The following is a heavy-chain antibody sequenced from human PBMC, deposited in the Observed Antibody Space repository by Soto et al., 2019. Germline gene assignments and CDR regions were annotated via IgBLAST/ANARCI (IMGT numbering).Heavy chain of an antibody. V-gene: IGHV3-23*01. D-gene: IGHD3-22*01. CDR1: GFTFSSFA. Sequence: EVQLLESGGGLVQPGGSLRLSCAASGFTFSSFAMSWVRQAPGKGLEWVSAISGRGGSTYYADSVKVRFTISRDNSKNTLYLQMNSLRAEDTAVYYCAKDVNYYDSSGYSWGQGTLVTVSS. CDR3: AKDVNYYDSSGYS. J-gene: IGHJ1*01. CDR2: ISGRGGST.